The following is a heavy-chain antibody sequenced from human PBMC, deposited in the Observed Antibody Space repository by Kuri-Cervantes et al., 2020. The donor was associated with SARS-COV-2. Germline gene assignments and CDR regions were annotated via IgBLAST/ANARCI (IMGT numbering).Heavy chain of an antibody. CDR3: ATGSYYVAYDY. D-gene: IGHD1-26*01. Sequence: GSLRLSCTVSGGSISTYYWSWIRQPPGKGLEWIGYLYYSGSTNYNPSLKSRVTISLDTPKNQFSLKLSSVTAADTAVYYCATGSYYVAYDYWGQGTLVTVSS. CDR1: GGSISTYY. CDR2: LYYSGST. V-gene: IGHV4-59*01. J-gene: IGHJ4*02.